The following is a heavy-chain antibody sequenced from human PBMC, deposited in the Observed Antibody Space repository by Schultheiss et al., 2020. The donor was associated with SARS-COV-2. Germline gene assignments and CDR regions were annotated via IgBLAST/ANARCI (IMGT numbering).Heavy chain of an antibody. CDR1: GYTFTGYY. Sequence: GESLKISCKASGYTFTGYYMHWVRQAPGQGLEWMGWISAYNGNTNYAQKLQGRVTMTTDTSTSTAYMELSRLRSDDTAVYYCATSSLYWGQGTLVTVSS. V-gene: IGHV1-18*04. CDR2: ISAYNGNT. D-gene: IGHD3-16*02. CDR3: ATSSLY. J-gene: IGHJ4*02.